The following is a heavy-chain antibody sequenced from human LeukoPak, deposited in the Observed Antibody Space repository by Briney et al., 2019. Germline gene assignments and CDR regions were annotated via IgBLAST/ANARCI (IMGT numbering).Heavy chain of an antibody. D-gene: IGHD3-10*01. CDR2: IKSKTDGGTT. Sequence: GGSLRLSCAASGFTFRNYWMSWVRQAPGKGLEWVGRIKSKTDGGTTDYAAPVKGRFAISRDDSKNTLYLQMNSLKTEDTAVYYCTTGLTYGSGSYVYDYWGQGTLVTVSS. CDR3: TTGLTYGSGSYVYDY. CDR1: GFTFRNYW. V-gene: IGHV3-15*01. J-gene: IGHJ4*02.